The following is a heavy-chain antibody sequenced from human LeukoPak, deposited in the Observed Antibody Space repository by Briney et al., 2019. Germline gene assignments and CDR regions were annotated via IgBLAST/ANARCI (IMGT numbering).Heavy chain of an antibody. D-gene: IGHD2-2*01. V-gene: IGHV1-2*02. Sequence: GASVKDTCKASGYTFTGYYMHWVRQAPGKGLEWMGWINPNSGGTNYAQKFQGRVTMTRDTSIRTAYMELSRLRSDDTAVYYCARDIVVVPAAMGGERQLAPYDYWGQGTLVTVSS. CDR2: INPNSGGT. CDR3: ARDIVVVPAAMGGERQLAPYDY. J-gene: IGHJ4*02. CDR1: GYTFTGYY.